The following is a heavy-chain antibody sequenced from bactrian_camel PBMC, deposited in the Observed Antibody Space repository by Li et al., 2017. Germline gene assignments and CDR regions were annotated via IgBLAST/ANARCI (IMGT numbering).Heavy chain of an antibody. V-gene: IGHV3S26*01. CDR1: GYTYSSYC. CDR3: AASGSRYSHGCTDFVY. Sequence: HVQLVESGGGSVQAGGSLRLSCAASGYTYSSYCMGWFRQAPGKEREGVAAIDSDGSTSYADSVKGRFTISQDNAKNTLYLQMNSLKPEDTAMYYCAASGSRYSHGCTDFVYWGQGTQVTVS. CDR2: IDSDGST. D-gene: IGHD6*01. J-gene: IGHJ6*01.